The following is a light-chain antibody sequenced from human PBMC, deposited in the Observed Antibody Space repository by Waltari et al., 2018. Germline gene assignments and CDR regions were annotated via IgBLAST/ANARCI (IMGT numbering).Light chain of an antibody. V-gene: IGKV3-20*01. CDR2: GAS. Sequence: GTLSLSPGERATLSYRASQSVGRYLAWYQQKPGQAPRLLIYGASTRATGIPDRFSGSGSGTDFSLIISRLEPEDFAVYFCQKYEALPATFGQGTKVEIK. J-gene: IGKJ1*01. CDR1: QSVGRY. CDR3: QKYEALPAT.